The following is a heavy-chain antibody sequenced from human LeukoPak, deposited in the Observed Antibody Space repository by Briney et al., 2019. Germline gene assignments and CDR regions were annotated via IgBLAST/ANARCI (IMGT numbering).Heavy chain of an antibody. V-gene: IGHV1-69*02. CDR1: GGTFSSYT. Sequence: GASVKVSCKASGGTFSSYTISWVPQAPGQGLEWMGRIIPILDITNYAQKFQGRVTITADKSTSTAYMELSSLKSEDTAVYYCSVRGLIDGGGSYFDYWGQGTLVTVSS. CDR3: SVRGLIDGGGSYFDY. D-gene: IGHD3-10*01. CDR2: IIPILDIT. J-gene: IGHJ4*02.